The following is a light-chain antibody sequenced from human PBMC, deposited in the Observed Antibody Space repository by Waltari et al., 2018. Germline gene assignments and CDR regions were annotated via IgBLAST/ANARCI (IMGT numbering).Light chain of an antibody. J-gene: IGKJ2*01. CDR1: QSVTSNY. V-gene: IGKV3-20*01. Sequence: EIVLTQSPGTLSLSPGERATLSCRASQSVTSNYLAWYQQRPGQAPRLLIYSASNRATGIPDRFSGSGSGTDFSLTINRLEPEDFAVYYCQQYDRSPETFGQGTKLEIK. CDR2: SAS. CDR3: QQYDRSPET.